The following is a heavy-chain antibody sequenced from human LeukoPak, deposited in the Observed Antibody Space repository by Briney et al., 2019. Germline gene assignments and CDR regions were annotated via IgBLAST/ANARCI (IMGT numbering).Heavy chain of an antibody. V-gene: IGHV3-73*01. CDR3: TRPLGAAAGTYFDP. D-gene: IGHD6-13*01. CDR1: GFTFSGAA. CDR2: IRSKPNNYAT. Sequence: GGSLRLSCTASGFTFSGAAMHWVRQASGKGQEWVGHIRSKPNNYATAYAASVKGRFTISRDDSKNTAYLQMNSLKTEDTAVYYCTRPLGAAAGTYFDPWGQGTLVTVSS. J-gene: IGHJ5*02.